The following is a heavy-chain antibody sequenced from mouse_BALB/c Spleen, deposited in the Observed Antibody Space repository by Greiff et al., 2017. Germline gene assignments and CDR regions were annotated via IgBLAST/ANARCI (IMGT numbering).Heavy chain of an antibody. D-gene: IGHD2-3*01. V-gene: IGHV5-6-3*01. CDR3: ARDTDGYYFDY. CDR1: GFTFSSYG. CDR2: INSNGGST. Sequence: EVQRVESGGGLVQPGGSLKLSCAASGFTFSSYGMSWVRQTPDKRLELVATINSNGGSTYYPDSVKGRFTISRDNAKNTLYLQMSSLKSEDTAMYYCARDTDGYYFDYWGQGTTLTVSS. J-gene: IGHJ2*01.